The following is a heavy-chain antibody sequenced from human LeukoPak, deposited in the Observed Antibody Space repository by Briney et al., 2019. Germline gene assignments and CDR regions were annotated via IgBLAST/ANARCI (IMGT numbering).Heavy chain of an antibody. CDR2: INHSGST. CDR1: GDSINNNKW. D-gene: IGHD2-2*01. V-gene: IGHV4-4*02. CDR3: AGPIVVVPAAIIPQGY. Sequence: PSETLSLTCVVSGDSINNNKWWSWVRQPPGKGLEWIGEINHSGSTNYNPSLKSRVTISVDTSKNQFSLKLSSVTAADTAVYYCAGPIVVVPAAIIPQGYWGQGTLVTVSS. J-gene: IGHJ4*02.